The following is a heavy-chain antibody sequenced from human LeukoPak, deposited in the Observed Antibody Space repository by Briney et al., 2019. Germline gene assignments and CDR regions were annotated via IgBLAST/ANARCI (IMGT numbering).Heavy chain of an antibody. Sequence: GGSLRLSCAASGFTFSSYAMHWVRQAPGKGREGLAVISYDGSNKYYADSVKGRFTISRENSKNTLYLQLNSLRAEDTAVYYCAREGAEQAFDIWGQGTMVTVPS. D-gene: IGHD1-26*01. CDR2: ISYDGSNK. J-gene: IGHJ3*02. V-gene: IGHV3-30-3*01. CDR3: AREGAEQAFDI. CDR1: GFTFSSYA.